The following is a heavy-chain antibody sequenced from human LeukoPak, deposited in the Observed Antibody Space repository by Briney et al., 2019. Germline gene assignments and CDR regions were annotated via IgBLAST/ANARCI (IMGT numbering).Heavy chain of an antibody. Sequence: GESLMISCKGSGYSFTSYWIGWVRQMPGKGLEWMGIIYPGDSDTRYSLSFQGQVTISADKSISTAYLQWSSLKASDTAMYYCARPAPYYYDSSGSQGHDAFDVWGQGTMVTVSS. D-gene: IGHD3-22*01. V-gene: IGHV5-51*01. CDR1: GYSFTSYW. CDR3: ARPAPYYYDSSGSQGHDAFDV. J-gene: IGHJ3*01. CDR2: IYPGDSDT.